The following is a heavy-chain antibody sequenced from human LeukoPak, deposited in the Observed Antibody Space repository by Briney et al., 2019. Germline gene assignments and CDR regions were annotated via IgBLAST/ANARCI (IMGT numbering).Heavy chain of an antibody. CDR2: ISGSGGST. CDR1: GFTFSSYG. CDR3: AKDPGSMVRGVIKD. Sequence: PGGSLRLSCAASGFTFSSYGMHWVRQAPGKGLEWVSAISGSGGSTYYADSVKGRFTISRDNSKNTLYLQMNSLRAEDTAVYYCAKDPGSMVRGVIKDWGQGTLVTVSS. V-gene: IGHV3-23*01. D-gene: IGHD3-10*01. J-gene: IGHJ4*02.